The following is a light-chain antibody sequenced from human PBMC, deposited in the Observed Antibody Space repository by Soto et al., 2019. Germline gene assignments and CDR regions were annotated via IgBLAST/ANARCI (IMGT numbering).Light chain of an antibody. V-gene: IGKV3-20*01. CDR3: QQYGSSPT. CDR2: GAS. CDR1: QSVSSGY. Sequence: EIVLTQSPGTLSLSPGERVTLSCRASQSVSSGYLAWYQQKRGQSPRLLIYGASSRATGIPDRFRGSGSGTDFTLTTNRLEPEDFAVYYCQQYGSSPTFGQGTKVEIK. J-gene: IGKJ1*01.